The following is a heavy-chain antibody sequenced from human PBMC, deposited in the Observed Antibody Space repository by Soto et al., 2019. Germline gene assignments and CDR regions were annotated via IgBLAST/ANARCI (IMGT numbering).Heavy chain of an antibody. CDR3: AREGWKDCSAGYCHSFDY. V-gene: IGHV3-64*01. CDR1: GFTFSRFA. D-gene: IGHD2-15*01. CDR2: ISSSGANT. J-gene: IGHJ4*02. Sequence: PGGSLRLSCVASGFTFSRFAMYWVRQAPGKGLEYVSGISSSGANTYDSNSMKGRITISRDNSKNTLYLQVGSLRPEDMAVYYCAREGWKDCSAGYCHSFDYWGLGTLVTVSS.